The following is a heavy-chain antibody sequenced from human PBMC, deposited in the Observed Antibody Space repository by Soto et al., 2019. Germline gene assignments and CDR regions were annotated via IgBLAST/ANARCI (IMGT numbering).Heavy chain of an antibody. D-gene: IGHD4-17*01. CDR3: ARERYGDLDY. Sequence: QVQLQESGPGRVKPSETLSLTCTVSGGAISSYYWSWLRQPPGKRLEWNGYIYYSGSTNYNPSLKSRVTISVDTSKNQFSLNLSSVTAADTAVYYCARERYGDLDYWGQGTLVTVSS. CDR1: GGAISSYY. V-gene: IGHV4-59*12. CDR2: IYYSGST. J-gene: IGHJ4*02.